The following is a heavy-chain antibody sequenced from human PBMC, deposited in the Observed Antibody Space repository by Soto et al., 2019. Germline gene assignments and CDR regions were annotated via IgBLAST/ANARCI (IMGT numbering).Heavy chain of an antibody. J-gene: IGHJ4*02. CDR3: AREVTVASYSFDF. CDR2: IIPIFNSA. V-gene: IGHV1-69*13. CDR1: GGTFNNFA. D-gene: IGHD5-12*01. Sequence: AVKVSCKASGGTFNNFALSWVRQAPGQGLEWMGGIIPIFNSANYAQKFQGRVTITADDSTSTAYMELRSLRPDDTAVYYCAREVTVASYSFDFWGQGTLVTVSS.